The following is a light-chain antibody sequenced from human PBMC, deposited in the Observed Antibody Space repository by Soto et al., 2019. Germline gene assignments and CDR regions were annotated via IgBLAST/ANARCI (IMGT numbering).Light chain of an antibody. CDR1: PSVTNY. Sequence: EIVLTQSPATLSVSAGDRATLSCRGSPSVTNYLAWYQQKPGQAPRLLIYGAFNRATGIPARFSGSGSGTDFTPTISSLEPEDFAVYYCQQRNIWPPVTCGQGTRLEIK. CDR3: QQRNIWPPVT. J-gene: IGKJ5*01. V-gene: IGKV3-11*01. CDR2: GAF.